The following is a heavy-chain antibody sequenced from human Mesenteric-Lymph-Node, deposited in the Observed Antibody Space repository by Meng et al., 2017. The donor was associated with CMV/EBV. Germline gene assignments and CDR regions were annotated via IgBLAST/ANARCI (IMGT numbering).Heavy chain of an antibody. CDR3: ATDYSGSGSFYNALFY. Sequence: GTFSNHAFSWMRQAPGQGLEWMGGIIPIFGQANYAQTLKDRVTITADETTSTVYMELRSLGSEDTALYYCATDYSGSGSFYNALFYWGQGTLVTVSS. D-gene: IGHD3-10*01. CDR2: IIPIFGQA. J-gene: IGHJ4*02. CDR1: GTFSNHA. V-gene: IGHV1-69*01.